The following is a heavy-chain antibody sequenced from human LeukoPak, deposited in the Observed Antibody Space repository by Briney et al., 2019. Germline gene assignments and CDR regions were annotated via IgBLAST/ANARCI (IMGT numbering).Heavy chain of an antibody. D-gene: IGHD3-3*01. CDR1: GFTFSSYA. CDR2: ISGSGGST. J-gene: IGHJ1*01. CDR3: ARERDDFWSGYYPPGRYFQH. Sequence: GGSLRLSCAASGFTFSSYAMSWVRQAPGKGLEWVSAISGSGGSTYYADSVKGRFTISRDNSKNTLYLQMNSLRAEDTAVYYCARERDDFWSGYYPPGRYFQHWGQGTLVTVSS. V-gene: IGHV3-23*01.